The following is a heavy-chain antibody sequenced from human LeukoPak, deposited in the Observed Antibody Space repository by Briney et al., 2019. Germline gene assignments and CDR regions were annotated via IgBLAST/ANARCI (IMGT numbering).Heavy chain of an antibody. V-gene: IGHV4-59*01. CDR3: ARVSAAGGTRLFDY. Sequence: GSLRLSCAASGFTFSNYGMSWIRQPPGKGLEWIGFIYSSGSTNYNPSLKSRVTISLDTSKNQFSLKLNSVTTTDSAVYYCARVSAAGGTRLFDYWGQGTLVTVSS. J-gene: IGHJ4*02. D-gene: IGHD6-13*01. CDR2: IYSSGST. CDR1: GFTFSNYG.